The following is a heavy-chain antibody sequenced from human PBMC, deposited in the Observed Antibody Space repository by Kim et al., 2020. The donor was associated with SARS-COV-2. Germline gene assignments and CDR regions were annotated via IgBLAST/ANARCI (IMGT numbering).Heavy chain of an antibody. Sequence: KAHNDATHYGASVKGRSTISGDESKNTAYLQMNSLKTEDTAVYYCPSLITAWGQGTLVTVSS. CDR2: KAHNDAT. J-gene: IGHJ4*02. CDR3: PSLITA. V-gene: IGHV3-73*01. D-gene: IGHD6-25*01.